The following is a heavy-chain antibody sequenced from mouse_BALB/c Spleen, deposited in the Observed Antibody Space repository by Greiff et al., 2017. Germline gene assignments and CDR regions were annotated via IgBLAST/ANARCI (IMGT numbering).Heavy chain of an antibody. Sequence: EVHLQQSGTVLARPGASVKMSCKASGYTFTSYWMHWVKQRPGQGLEWIGAIYPGNSDTSYNQKFKGKAKLTAVTSISTAYMELSSLTNEDSAVYYCTRSHDYDGFDYWGQGTTLTVSA. CDR3: TRSHDYDGFDY. J-gene: IGHJ2*01. V-gene: IGHV1-5*01. CDR2: IYPGNSDT. D-gene: IGHD2-4*01. CDR1: GYTFTSYW.